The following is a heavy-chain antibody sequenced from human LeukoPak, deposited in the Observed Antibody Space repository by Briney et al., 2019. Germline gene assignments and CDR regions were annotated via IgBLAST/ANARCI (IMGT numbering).Heavy chain of an antibody. D-gene: IGHD6-19*01. CDR2: INPNSGGT. J-gene: IGHJ6*03. Sequence: GASVKVSCKASGYTFTGYYMHWVRQAPGQGLEWMGWINPNSGGTNYAQKFQGWVTMTRDTSISTAYMELSRLRSDDTAVYYCARDGRIAVAPGGYYYYMDVWGKGTTVTVSS. V-gene: IGHV1-2*04. CDR1: GYTFTGYY. CDR3: ARDGRIAVAPGGYYYYMDV.